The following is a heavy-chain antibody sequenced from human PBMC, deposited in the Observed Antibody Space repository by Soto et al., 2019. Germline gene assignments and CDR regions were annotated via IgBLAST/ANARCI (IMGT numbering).Heavy chain of an antibody. CDR3: ARTAVPAWLGLYFDY. V-gene: IGHV3-30-3*01. CDR1: GFTFSSYA. J-gene: IGHJ4*02. D-gene: IGHD6-19*01. CDR2: ISHDGSNK. Sequence: QVQLVESGGGVVQPGRSLRLSCAASGFTFSSYAMHWVRQAPGKGLEWVAIISHDGSNKYYVDSVKGRFTISRDNSKNTLFLQMNSLSTEDTAVYYCARTAVPAWLGLYFDYWGQGTLVTVSS.